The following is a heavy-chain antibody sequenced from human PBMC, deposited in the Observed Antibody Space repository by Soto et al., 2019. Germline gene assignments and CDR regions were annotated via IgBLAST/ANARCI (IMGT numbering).Heavy chain of an antibody. Sequence: QITLKESGPTLVKPTQTLTLTCTFSGFSLSTSGVGVGWIRQPPGKALEWLALIYWDDDKRYSPSLKSRLTITKDTSKDQVVRTMTNMDPVDTATYYCARGYSSSWYAEYFQHWGQGTLVTVSS. CDR1: GFSLSTSGVG. D-gene: IGHD6-13*01. CDR2: IYWDDDK. J-gene: IGHJ1*01. V-gene: IGHV2-5*02. CDR3: ARGYSSSWYAEYFQH.